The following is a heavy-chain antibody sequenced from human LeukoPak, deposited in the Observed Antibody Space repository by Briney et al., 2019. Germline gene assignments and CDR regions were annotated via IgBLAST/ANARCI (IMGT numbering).Heavy chain of an antibody. CDR1: GGSISSGDYY. Sequence: PSETLSLTCTVSGGSISSGDYYWSWIRQPPGKGLEWIGYIYYSGSTYYNPSLKSRVTISVDTSKNQFSLKLSSVTAADTAVYYCARDGATYGSGSYYNVGPSAFDIWGQGTMVTVSS. CDR2: IYYSGST. D-gene: IGHD3-10*01. CDR3: ARDGATYGSGSYYNVGPSAFDI. J-gene: IGHJ3*02. V-gene: IGHV4-30-4*01.